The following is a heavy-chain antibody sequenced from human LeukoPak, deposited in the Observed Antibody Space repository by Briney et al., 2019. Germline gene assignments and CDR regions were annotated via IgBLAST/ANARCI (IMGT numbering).Heavy chain of an antibody. V-gene: IGHV1-3*01. CDR3: ARDPVPGSSWYNWFDP. Sequence: ASVKVSCKASGYTFTSYAMHWVRQAPGQRLEWMGWINAGNGNTKYSQKFQGRVTITRDTSASTAYMELSSLRSEDTAVYYCARDPVPGSSWYNWFDPWGQGTLVTVSS. CDR2: INAGNGNT. CDR1: GYTFTSYA. J-gene: IGHJ5*02. D-gene: IGHD6-13*01.